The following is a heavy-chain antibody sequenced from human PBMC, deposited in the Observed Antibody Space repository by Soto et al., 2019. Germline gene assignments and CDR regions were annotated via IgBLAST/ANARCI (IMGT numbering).Heavy chain of an antibody. J-gene: IGHJ6*02. CDR2: IYYTGST. D-gene: IGHD3-3*01. Sequence: QVQLQESGPGLVKPSETLSLTCTVSGGSVSSESHYWSWIRQTPGKGLEWIGYIYYTGSTNYNPSLKGRVTMSVDTSRDQVSLRLRSVSRGDTAVYYCARDQYGFRSGAYYYDMEVWGQGTKVTVSS. CDR1: GGSVSSESHY. CDR3: ARDQYGFRSGAYYYDMEV. V-gene: IGHV4-61*01.